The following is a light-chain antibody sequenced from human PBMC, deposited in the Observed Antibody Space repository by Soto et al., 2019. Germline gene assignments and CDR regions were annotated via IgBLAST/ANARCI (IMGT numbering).Light chain of an antibody. CDR3: QQYGSSPGT. Sequence: EIVMTQSPATLSVSPGERATLSCRASQSVSSNLAWYQQKPGQAPRLLIYGASTRATGIPARFSGSGSGKEFTLTSSRLEPEDFVVYYCQQYGSSPGTFGQGTRLEIK. CDR1: QSVSSN. V-gene: IGKV3-15*01. CDR2: GAS. J-gene: IGKJ5*01.